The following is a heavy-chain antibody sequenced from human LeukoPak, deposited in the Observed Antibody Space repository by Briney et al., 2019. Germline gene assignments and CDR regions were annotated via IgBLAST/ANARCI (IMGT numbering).Heavy chain of an antibody. CDR1: GFTFSSYS. J-gene: IGHJ4*02. V-gene: IGHV3-21*01. Sequence: GGSLRLSCAASGFTFSSYSMNWVRQAPGKGLEWVSSISSSSSYIYYADSVEGRFTISRDNAKNSLYLQMNSLRAEDTAVYYCARLGDTAMVTGHFDYWGQGTLVTVSS. CDR2: ISSSSSYI. D-gene: IGHD5-18*01. CDR3: ARLGDTAMVTGHFDY.